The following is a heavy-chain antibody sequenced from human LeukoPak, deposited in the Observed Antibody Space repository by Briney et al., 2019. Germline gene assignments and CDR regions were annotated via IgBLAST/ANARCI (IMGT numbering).Heavy chain of an antibody. Sequence: PGGSLRLSCAASGFTFSSYSMTWVRQAPGKGLEWVSSISSSSSYIYYADSVKGQFTISRDNAKNSLYLQMNSLRAEDTAVYYCARVPDIVVVPAAIPDNWFDPWGQGTLVTVSS. D-gene: IGHD2-2*02. V-gene: IGHV3-21*01. CDR3: ARVPDIVVVPAAIPDNWFDP. CDR2: ISSSSSYI. CDR1: GFTFSSYS. J-gene: IGHJ5*02.